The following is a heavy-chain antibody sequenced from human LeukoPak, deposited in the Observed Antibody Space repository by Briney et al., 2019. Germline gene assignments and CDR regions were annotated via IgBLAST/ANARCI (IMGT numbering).Heavy chain of an antibody. D-gene: IGHD6-19*01. CDR3: ARVGWGSGWGDYYYYYMDV. Sequence: SETLSLTCAVYGGSFSGYYWSWIRQPPGKGLEWIGEINHNGSTNYNPSLKSRVTISMGTSKNHFSLKLHSVTAADTAVYYCARVGWGSGWGDYYYYYMDVWGKGTTVTVSS. V-gene: IGHV4-34*01. CDR1: GGSFSGYY. CDR2: INHNGST. J-gene: IGHJ6*03.